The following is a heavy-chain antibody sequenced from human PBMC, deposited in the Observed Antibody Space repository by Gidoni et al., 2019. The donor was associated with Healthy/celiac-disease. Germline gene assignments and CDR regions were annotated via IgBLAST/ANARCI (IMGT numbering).Heavy chain of an antibody. J-gene: IGHJ4*02. V-gene: IGHV3-48*01. CDR3: ARERDYYDSSGYYLAGGYDY. Sequence: EVQLAESGGGLVQPGGSLRLSCAASGFTFSSYSMNWVRQAPGKGLEWVSYISSSSSTIYYADSVKGRFTISRDNAKNSLYLQMNSLRAEDTAVYYCARERDYYDSSGYYLAGGYDYWGQGTLVTVSS. D-gene: IGHD3-22*01. CDR1: GFTFSSYS. CDR2: ISSSSSTI.